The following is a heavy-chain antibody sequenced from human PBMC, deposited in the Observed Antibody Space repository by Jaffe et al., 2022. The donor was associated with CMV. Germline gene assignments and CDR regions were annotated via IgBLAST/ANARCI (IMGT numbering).Heavy chain of an antibody. D-gene: IGHD2-15*01. CDR2: ISDSGAST. V-gene: IGHV3-23*04. CDR3: AKQVRDCSDGSCYFDS. CDR1: GFTFSSYA. J-gene: IGHJ4*02. Sequence: EVQLVESGGGLVQPGGSLRLSCAASGFTFSSYAMSWVRQVPGKGLEWVSVISDSGASTYYADSVRGRFTSSRDNAKNTLYLQMNGLRAEDTAVYRCAKQVRDCSDGSCYFDSWGQGTLVTVSS.